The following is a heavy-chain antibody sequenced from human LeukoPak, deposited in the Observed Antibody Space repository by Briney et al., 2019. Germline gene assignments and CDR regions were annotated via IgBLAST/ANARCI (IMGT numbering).Heavy chain of an antibody. Sequence: GASVKLSCKASGYTFTGYYMHWVRQAPGQGLEWMGWINPNSGGTNYAQKFQGRVTMTRDTSISTAYMELSRLRPDDTAVYYCARMYYYDSSGYYEGFDYWGQGTLVTVSS. CDR1: GYTFTGYY. J-gene: IGHJ4*02. D-gene: IGHD3-22*01. CDR3: ARMYYYDSSGYYEGFDY. V-gene: IGHV1-2*02. CDR2: INPNSGGT.